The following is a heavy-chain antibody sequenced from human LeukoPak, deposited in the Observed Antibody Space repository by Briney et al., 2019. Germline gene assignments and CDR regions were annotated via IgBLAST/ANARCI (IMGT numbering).Heavy chain of an antibody. CDR3: ARSGGSIRRALLHYGEV. D-gene: IGHD2-15*01. Sequence: GGSLRLSCAASGFTFDSYAMHWVRQAPGQGPEWVSGITWNGGSTDYAASVKGRFTISRDNAKNSLYLRMNSLRDEATAVYYFARSGGSIRRALLHYGEVGGKGTSVTVSS. J-gene: IGHJ6*03. CDR2: ITWNGGST. V-gene: IGHV3-20*04. CDR1: GFTFDSYA.